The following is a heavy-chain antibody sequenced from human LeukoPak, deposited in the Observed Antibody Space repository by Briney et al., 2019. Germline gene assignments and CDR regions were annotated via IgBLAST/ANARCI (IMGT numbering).Heavy chain of an antibody. Sequence: PSETLSLTCAVYGGSFSGYYWSWIRQPPGKGLEWIGEINHSGSTNYNPSLKSRVTISVDTSKNQFSLKLSSVTAADTAVYYCARDQSLYDFWSGYKDYYGMDVWGQGTTVTVSS. CDR3: ARDQSLYDFWSGYKDYYGMDV. CDR1: GGSFSGYY. V-gene: IGHV4-34*01. J-gene: IGHJ6*02. CDR2: INHSGST. D-gene: IGHD3-3*01.